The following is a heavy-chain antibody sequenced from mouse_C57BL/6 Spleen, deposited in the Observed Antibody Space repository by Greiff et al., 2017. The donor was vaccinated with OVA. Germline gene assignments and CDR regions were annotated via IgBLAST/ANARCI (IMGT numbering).Heavy chain of an antibody. J-gene: IGHJ4*01. D-gene: IGHD1-1*01. CDR2: IDPETGGI. Sequence: QVQLQQSGGELVRPGGSVTLSCTASGYTFTDYEMHWVSQTPVHGLEWIGSIDPETGGIAYNQKFKGKAILSADKSANTTYMELRSLTSEESAVYYCTRWGYRSRNYYAVDYWGQGASVTVAS. V-gene: IGHV1-15*01. CDR1: GYTFTDYE. CDR3: TRWGYRSRNYYAVDY.